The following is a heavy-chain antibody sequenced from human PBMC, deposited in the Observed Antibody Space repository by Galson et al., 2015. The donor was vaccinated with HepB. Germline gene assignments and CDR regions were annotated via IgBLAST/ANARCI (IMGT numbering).Heavy chain of an antibody. D-gene: IGHD2-15*01. Sequence: SLRLSCAASGFSFSDYGMHWVRQAPGKGLEWVAHIGYAGNYKDYADSVKGRFIVSRDNSENTLFLRMSSLRDEDAAVYYCARKRLWNRSGPVVAGAFDIWGQGTLVTVSS. CDR1: GFSFSDYG. V-gene: IGHV3-33*01. CDR2: IGYAGNYK. J-gene: IGHJ3*02. CDR3: ARKRLWNRSGPVVAGAFDI.